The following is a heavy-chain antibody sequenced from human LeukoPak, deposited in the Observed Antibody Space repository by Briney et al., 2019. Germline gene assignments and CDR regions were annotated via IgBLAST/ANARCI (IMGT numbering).Heavy chain of an antibody. V-gene: IGHV3-48*03. J-gene: IGHJ4*02. D-gene: IGHD2-8*02. Sequence: GGSLRLSCAASGFTFSSYEMNWVRQAPGKGLEWLSYISSSGGTIHYADSVRGRFTISRDNSKSTLSLQMNSLRAEDTAIYYCATYRQVLLPFESWGQGTLVTVSS. CDR3: ATYRQVLLPFES. CDR2: ISSSGGTI. CDR1: GFTFSSYE.